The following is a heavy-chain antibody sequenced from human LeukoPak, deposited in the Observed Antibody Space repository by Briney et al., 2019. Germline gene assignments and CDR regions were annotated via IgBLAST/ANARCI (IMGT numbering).Heavy chain of an antibody. CDR2: ISAYNGNT. CDR1: GYTFSSYG. Sequence: PEASLKLSCKASGYTFSSYGISWVRQAPGQGLEWMGWISAYNGNTNYAQKLQGRFTMTTDTSTSTAYMELRSLRSDDTAVYYCARDYLRYSSSNTFDYWGQGTLVTVSS. CDR3: ARDYLRYSSSNTFDY. V-gene: IGHV1-18*01. D-gene: IGHD6-13*01. J-gene: IGHJ4*02.